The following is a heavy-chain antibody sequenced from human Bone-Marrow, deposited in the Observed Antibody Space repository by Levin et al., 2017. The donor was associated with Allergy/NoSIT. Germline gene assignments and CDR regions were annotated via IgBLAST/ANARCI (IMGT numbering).Heavy chain of an antibody. J-gene: IGHJ4*02. V-gene: IGHV3-21*01. CDR2: ISSRSGYM. Sequence: GGSLRLSCAASGFTFSSYSMTWVRQAPGKGLEWVSSISSRSGYMYYADSIKGRFTVSRDNAKNSLYLQMNSLRAEDTAVYYCAGTPVTLAEAGSFDYWGQGTLVTVSS. D-gene: IGHD6-19*01. CDR3: AGTPVTLAEAGSFDY. CDR1: GFTFSSYS.